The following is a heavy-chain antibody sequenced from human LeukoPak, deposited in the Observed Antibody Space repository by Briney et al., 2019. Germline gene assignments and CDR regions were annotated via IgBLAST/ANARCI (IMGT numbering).Heavy chain of an antibody. Sequence: PGGSLRLSCAASGFTFSSYSMNWVRQAPGKGLEWVSSISSSSSYIYYADSVKGRFTISRDNAKNSLYLQMNSLRAEDTAVYYCARDWGYGGILKDDAFDIWGQGTMVTVSS. V-gene: IGHV3-21*01. J-gene: IGHJ3*02. CDR2: ISSSSSYI. CDR1: GFTFSSYS. CDR3: ARDWGYGGILKDDAFDI. D-gene: IGHD4-23*01.